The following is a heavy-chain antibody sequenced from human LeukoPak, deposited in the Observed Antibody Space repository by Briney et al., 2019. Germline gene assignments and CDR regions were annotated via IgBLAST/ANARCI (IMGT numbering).Heavy chain of an antibody. Sequence: GGSLRLSCAASGFTFSNYAMSWVRQAPGKGLEWVSAISGSGRSTYYADSVKGRFTISRDNSKNTLYLQMNSLRAEDTAVYYCAHISSSWPDYWGQGTLVTVSS. CDR2: ISGSGRST. CDR3: AHISSSWPDY. J-gene: IGHJ4*02. V-gene: IGHV3-23*01. D-gene: IGHD6-13*01. CDR1: GFTFSNYA.